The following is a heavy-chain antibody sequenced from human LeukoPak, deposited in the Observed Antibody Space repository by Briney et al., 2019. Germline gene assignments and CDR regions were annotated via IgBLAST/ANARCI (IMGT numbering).Heavy chain of an antibody. J-gene: IGHJ4*02. V-gene: IGHV1-2*02. CDR1: GYTFTGYF. Sequence: ASVKVSCKASGYTFTGYFMHWVRQAPGQGLEWMGWINPNGGGTNYAQKFQGTVTMTRDTSITTAYMDLSRLRSDDTAVYYCARGDIRAAGPNPAFDYWGQGTLVTVSS. CDR3: ARGDIRAAGPNPAFDY. CDR2: INPNGGGT. D-gene: IGHD6-13*01.